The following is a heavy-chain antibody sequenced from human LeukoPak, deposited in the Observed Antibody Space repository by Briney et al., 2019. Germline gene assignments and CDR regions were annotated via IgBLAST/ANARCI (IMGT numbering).Heavy chain of an antibody. CDR1: GYTFTTYA. J-gene: IGHJ4*02. Sequence: EASVKVSCKASGYTFTTYAMHWVRQAPGQRLEWMGWINAGNGNTKYSQKFQGRVTMTRDTSISTAYMELSRLRSDDTAVYYCARSRFGVVVPAAIEYWGQGTLVTVSS. CDR2: INAGNGNT. V-gene: IGHV1-3*01. D-gene: IGHD2-2*02. CDR3: ARSRFGVVVPAAIEY.